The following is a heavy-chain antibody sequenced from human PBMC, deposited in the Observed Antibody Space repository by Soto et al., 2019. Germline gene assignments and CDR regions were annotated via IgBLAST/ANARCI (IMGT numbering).Heavy chain of an antibody. V-gene: IGHV1-69*13. CDR1: GGTFSSYA. CDR3: ARDEGVVVVTAQSPYYYYGMDV. D-gene: IGHD2-21*02. J-gene: IGHJ6*02. CDR2: IIPIFGTA. Sequence: SVKVSCKASGGTFSSYAISWVRQAPGQGLEWMGGIIPIFGTANYAQKLQGRVTITADESTSTAYMELSSLRSEDTAVYYCARDEGVVVVTAQSPYYYYGMDVWGQGTTVTVSS.